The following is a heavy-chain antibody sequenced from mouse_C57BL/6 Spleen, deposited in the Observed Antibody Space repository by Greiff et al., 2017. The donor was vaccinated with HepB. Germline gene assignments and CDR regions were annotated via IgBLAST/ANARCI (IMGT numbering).Heavy chain of an antibody. CDR3: SVNDYGSSHVDY. J-gene: IGHJ2*01. D-gene: IGHD1-1*01. Sequence: EVQLQESGPGLVKPSQSLSLTCSVSGYSITSGYFWYWIRQFPGNQSEWMGYISYDGSNNYTPSLKNLISITRNTSKNQFFLKLNSVTTEDTDTSYCSVNDYGSSHVDYWGQGTTLTVSS. CDR2: ISYDGSN. V-gene: IGHV3-6*01. CDR1: GYSITSGYF.